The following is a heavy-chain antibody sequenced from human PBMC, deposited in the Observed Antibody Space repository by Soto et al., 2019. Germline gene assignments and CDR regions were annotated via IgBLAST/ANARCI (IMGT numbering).Heavy chain of an antibody. CDR1: GDSIRSGNHY. V-gene: IGHV4-30-4*01. CDR3: ARVDILTVYGCMAC. CDR2: IYYSGST. D-gene: IGHD3-9*01. J-gene: IGHJ6*04. Sequence: SETMSLTCTVSGDSIRSGNHYWSWIRQPPGKGLEWIGYIYYSGSTYYSPSLKSRVTISVDTSKNQFSLKLNSVTAADTAVYYCARVDILTVYGCMACWGKGTTVTVSS.